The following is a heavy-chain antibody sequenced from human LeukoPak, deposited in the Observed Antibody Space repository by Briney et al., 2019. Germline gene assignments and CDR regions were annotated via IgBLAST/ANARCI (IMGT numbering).Heavy chain of an antibody. D-gene: IGHD5-12*01. CDR2: ISGSGGST. CDR3: AKVGSGYVKKRDFDY. J-gene: IGHJ4*02. V-gene: IGHV3-23*01. Sequence: GGSLRLSCAASGFTFSSYAMSWVRQAPGKGLEWVSAISGSGGSTYYADSVKGRFTISRDNSKNTLYLQMNSLRAEDTAVYYCAKVGSGYVKKRDFDYWGQGTLVTVSS. CDR1: GFTFSSYA.